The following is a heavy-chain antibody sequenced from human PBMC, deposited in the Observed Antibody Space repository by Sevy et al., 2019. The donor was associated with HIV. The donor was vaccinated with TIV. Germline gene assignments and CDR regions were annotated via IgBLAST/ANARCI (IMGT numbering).Heavy chain of an antibody. CDR3: ASGLGYCSGGSCYSGDYFDY. CDR2: INHSGST. D-gene: IGHD2-15*01. CDR1: GGSFSGYY. V-gene: IGHV4-34*01. J-gene: IGHJ4*02. Sequence: PETLSLTCAVYGGSFSGYYWSWIRQPPGKGLEWIGEINHSGSTNYNPSLKSRVTISVDTSKNQFSLKLSSVTAADTAVYYCASGLGYCSGGSCYSGDYFDYWGQGTLVTVSS.